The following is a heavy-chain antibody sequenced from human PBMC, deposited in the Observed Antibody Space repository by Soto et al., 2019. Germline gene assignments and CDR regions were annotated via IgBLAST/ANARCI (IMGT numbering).Heavy chain of an antibody. D-gene: IGHD3-3*01. CDR3: AREGILGLFDAYGL. J-gene: IGHJ3*01. Sequence: GASVKVSCKASVFTSSGISWVRQAPGQRLEWMGWISTHNGNTIYAQKFQGRVIMTMDTSTTTVYMELRSLRPDDTAVYLCAREGILGLFDAYGLWGQGTMVTFSS. CDR2: ISTHNGNT. V-gene: IGHV1-18*04. CDR1: VFTSSG.